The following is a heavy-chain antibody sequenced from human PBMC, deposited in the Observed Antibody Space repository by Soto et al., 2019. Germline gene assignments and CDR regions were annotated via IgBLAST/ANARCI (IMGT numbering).Heavy chain of an antibody. J-gene: IGHJ6*02. CDR1: GGTFSDFT. D-gene: IGHD1-1*01. CDR3: ARNGTQTGYSYGMDV. CDR2: IIPIFDTA. V-gene: IGHV1-69*13. Sequence: ASVKVSFKASGGTFSDFTSNWVRQAPGQRLEWMGGIIPIFDTANYAEKFQGRVTITADESTSTSFMEVSSLRSEDTAVYYCARNGTQTGYSYGMDVWGQGTMVTVSS.